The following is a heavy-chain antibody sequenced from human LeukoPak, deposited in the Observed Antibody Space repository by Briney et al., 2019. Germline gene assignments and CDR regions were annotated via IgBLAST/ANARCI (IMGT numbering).Heavy chain of an antibody. CDR2: TSSSGETT. CDR1: GFTFSSYA. Sequence: GGSLRLSCVASGFTFSSYAMSWVRQAAGKGLEWVSATSSSGETTYYADSVKGRFTISRDNSRNTLYLQMNSLRAEDTAVYYCARDGGTTNYWGQGTLVTVSS. D-gene: IGHD1-7*01. CDR3: ARDGGTTNY. V-gene: IGHV3-23*01. J-gene: IGHJ4*02.